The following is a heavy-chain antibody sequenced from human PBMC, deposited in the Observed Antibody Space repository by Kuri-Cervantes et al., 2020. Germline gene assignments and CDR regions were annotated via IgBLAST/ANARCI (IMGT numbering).Heavy chain of an antibody. CDR2: ISWNSGTI. J-gene: IGHJ4*02. V-gene: IGHV3-9*01. CDR1: GFIFDDYA. Sequence: LSLTCAASGFIFDDYAMHWVRQAPGKGLEWVSGISWNSGTIGYGDSVKGRFTISRDNAKNSLHLQMNSLRAEDTALYYCAKDMRGRDGYNWLYFDYWGQGTLVTVSS. D-gene: IGHD5-24*01. CDR3: AKDMRGRDGYNWLYFDY.